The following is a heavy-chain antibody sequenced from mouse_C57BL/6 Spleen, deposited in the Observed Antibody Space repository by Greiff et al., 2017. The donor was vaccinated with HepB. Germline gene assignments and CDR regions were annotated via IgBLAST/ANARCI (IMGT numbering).Heavy chain of an antibody. Sequence: VQLKESGAELVRPGASVKLSCKASGYTFTDYYINWVKQRPGQGLEWIARIYPGSGNTYYNEKFKGKATLTAEKSSSTAYMQLSSLTSEDSAVYFCARTVVARYFDVWGTGTTVTVSS. V-gene: IGHV1-76*01. J-gene: IGHJ1*03. D-gene: IGHD1-1*01. CDR2: IYPGSGNT. CDR3: ARTVVARYFDV. CDR1: GYTFTDYY.